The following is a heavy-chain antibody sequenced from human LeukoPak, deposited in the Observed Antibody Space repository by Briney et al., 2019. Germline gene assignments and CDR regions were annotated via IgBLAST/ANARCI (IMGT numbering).Heavy chain of an antibody. V-gene: IGHV1-69*06. CDR3: ARCTIFGGGWFDP. J-gene: IGHJ5*02. Sequence: ASVKVSCKASGGTFSSYAISWVRQAPGQGLEWMGGIIPIFGTANYAQKFQGRVTITADKSTSTAYMELSSLRSEDTAVYYCARCTIFGGGWFDPWGQGTLVTVSS. D-gene: IGHD3-3*01. CDR2: IIPIFGTA. CDR1: GGTFSSYA.